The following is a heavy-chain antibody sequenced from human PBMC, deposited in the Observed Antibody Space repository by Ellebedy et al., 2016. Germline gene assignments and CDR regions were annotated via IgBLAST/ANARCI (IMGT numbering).Heavy chain of an antibody. J-gene: IGHJ4*02. D-gene: IGHD1-26*01. CDR2: INPSTSYT. V-gene: IGHV3-11*06. CDR1: GFTFSDYY. Sequence: GGSLRLSXAASGFTFSDYYMSWIRQAPGKGLEWVSYINPSTSYTNYADSVKGRFTISRDNAKSSLYLQMNSLRAEDTAVYYCSRVGPRWELDYWGQGTLVTVSS. CDR3: SRVGPRWELDY.